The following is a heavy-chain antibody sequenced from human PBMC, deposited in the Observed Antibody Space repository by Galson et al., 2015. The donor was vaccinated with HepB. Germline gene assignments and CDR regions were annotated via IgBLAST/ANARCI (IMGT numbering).Heavy chain of an antibody. V-gene: IGHV1-24*01. CDR2: FDPEDGET. J-gene: IGHJ3*02. D-gene: IGHD1-26*01. CDR3: ATDFSGSQRDAFDI. CDR1: GYTLTELS. Sequence: SVKVSCKVSGYTLTELSMHWVRQAPGKGLEWMGGFDPEDGETIYAQKFQGRVTMTEDTSTDTAYMELSSLRSEDTAVYYCATDFSGSQRDAFDIWGQGTMVTVSS.